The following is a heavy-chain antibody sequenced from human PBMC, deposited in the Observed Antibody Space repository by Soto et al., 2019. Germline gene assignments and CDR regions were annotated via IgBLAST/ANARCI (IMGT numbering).Heavy chain of an antibody. CDR3: AKDHNSGYDRRHYYYYYGMDV. V-gene: IGHV3-23*01. Sequence: GGSLRLSCAASGFTFSSYAMSWVRQAPGKGLEWVSAISGSGGSTYYADSVKGRFTISRDNSKNTLYLQMNSLRAEDTAVYYCAKDHNSGYDRRHYYYYYGMDVWGQGTTVTVSS. J-gene: IGHJ6*02. D-gene: IGHD5-12*01. CDR2: ISGSGGST. CDR1: GFTFSSYA.